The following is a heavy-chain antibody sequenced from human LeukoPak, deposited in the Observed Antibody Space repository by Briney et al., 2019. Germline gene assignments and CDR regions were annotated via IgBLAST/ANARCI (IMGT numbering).Heavy chain of an antibody. CDR3: ARSMLDPGVTIFGVAHY. D-gene: IGHD3-3*01. CDR1: GFSLSTSGVG. V-gene: IGHV2-5*01. Sequence: ESGPTLVNPTQTLTLTCTFSGFSLSTSGVGVGWIRQPPGKALEWLALIYWNDDKRYSPSLKSRLTITKDTSKNQVVLTMTNMDPVDTATYYCARSMLDPGVTIFGVAHYWGQGTLVTVSS. J-gene: IGHJ4*02. CDR2: IYWNDDK.